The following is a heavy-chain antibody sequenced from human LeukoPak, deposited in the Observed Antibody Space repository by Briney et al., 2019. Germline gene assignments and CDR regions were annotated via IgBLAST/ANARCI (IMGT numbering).Heavy chain of an antibody. D-gene: IGHD6-25*01. CDR1: GFTFRIYR. CDR3: ARVGAALKNYYMDV. J-gene: IGHJ6*03. Sequence: GGSVSLSCAASGFTFRIYRMTGVRQAPGKGWEGGVTLKESESEGQYVHSVKGRFTIARVTAKNSLHLHMNSLRAEDTAVYYCARVGAALKNYYMDVWGKGTTVTVSS. CDR2: LKESESEG. V-gene: IGHV3-7*01.